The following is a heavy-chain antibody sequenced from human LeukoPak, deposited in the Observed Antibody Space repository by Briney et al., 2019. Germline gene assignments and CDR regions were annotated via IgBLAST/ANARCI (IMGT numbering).Heavy chain of an antibody. J-gene: IGHJ4*02. CDR3: ARRPTGYSYGSYYFDY. D-gene: IGHD5-18*01. CDR2: IYPGDSDT. V-gene: IGHV5-51*01. Sequence: GESLKISCRGSGYSFTSYWIGWVRQMPGKGLEWMGIIYPGDSDTRYSPSFQGQVTISADKSISTAYLQWSSLKASDTAMYYCARRPTGYSYGSYYFDYWGQGTLVTVSS. CDR1: GYSFTSYW.